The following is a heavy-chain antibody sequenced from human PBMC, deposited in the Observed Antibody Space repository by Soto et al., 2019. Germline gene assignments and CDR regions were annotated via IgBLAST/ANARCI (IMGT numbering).Heavy chain of an antibody. CDR2: INAGNGNT. V-gene: IGHV1-3*01. D-gene: IGHD2-2*01. CDR1: GYTFTNYA. Sequence: QVQLVQSGAEVKKPGASVKVSCKASGYTFTNYAMHWVRQAPGQRPEWMGWINAGNGNTKFSQRFQDRVTITRDTSANIAYMELSSLTSEDTAVYYCARAGFCSTSSCSAAFDIWGQGTMVTVSS. J-gene: IGHJ3*02. CDR3: ARAGFCSTSSCSAAFDI.